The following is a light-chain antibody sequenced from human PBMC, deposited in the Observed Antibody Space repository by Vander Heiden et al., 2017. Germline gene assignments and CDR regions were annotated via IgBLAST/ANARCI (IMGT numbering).Light chain of an antibody. J-gene: IGKJ4*01. Sequence: AIQLTQSPSSLSASVGDRVTITCRAGQGISGALAWYQQKPGKPPKLLIYGASTLESGVPSRFSGSGSGTDFTLTIDTLQPEDFATYYCQQVNSYPLTFGGGTRVEI. CDR2: GAS. CDR1: QGISGA. CDR3: QQVNSYPLT. V-gene: IGKV1-13*02.